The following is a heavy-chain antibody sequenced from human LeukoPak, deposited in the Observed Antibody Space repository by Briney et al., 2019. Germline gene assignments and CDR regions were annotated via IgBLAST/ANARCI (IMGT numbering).Heavy chain of an antibody. CDR1: GGTFSSYA. V-gene: IGHV1-18*01. CDR3: ARDGETALMGPSSYYGMDV. J-gene: IGHJ6*02. Sequence: ASVKVSCKASGGTFSSYAISWVRQAPGQGLEWMGWISAYNGNTNYAQKFQGRVTMTTDTSTSTAYMELRSLRSDDTAVYYCARDGETALMGPSSYYGMDVWGQGTTVTVSS. D-gene: IGHD2-8*01. CDR2: ISAYNGNT.